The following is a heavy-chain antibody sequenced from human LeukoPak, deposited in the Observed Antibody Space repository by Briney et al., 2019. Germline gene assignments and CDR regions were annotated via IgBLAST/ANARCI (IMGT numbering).Heavy chain of an antibody. CDR2: ISSSGSTI. D-gene: IGHD6-13*01. CDR3: GSMAAAGTFDY. J-gene: IGHJ4*02. CDR1: GFTFSSYS. Sequence: GGSLRLSCAASGFTFSSYSMNWVRQAPGKGLEWVSYISSSGSTIYYADSVKGRFTISRDNAKNSLYLQMNSLRAEDTAVYYCGSMAAAGTFDYWGQGTLVTVSS. V-gene: IGHV3-48*04.